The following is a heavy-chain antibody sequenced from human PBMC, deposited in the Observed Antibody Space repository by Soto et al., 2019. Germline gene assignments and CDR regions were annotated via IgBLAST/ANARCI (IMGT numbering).Heavy chain of an antibody. J-gene: IGHJ4*02. CDR1: GFTFRNNV. V-gene: IGHV3-23*01. Sequence: GGSLRLSCAASGFTFRNNVLSWDRPAPGNVLDCVSGITGSGRDTYYADSVKGRFTISRDNSKNMVFLQMNSLRAEDTALYYCAKNGLANSPSAIDRWGPGTLVTVSS. CDR3: AKNGLANSPSAIDR. CDR2: ITGSGRDT. D-gene: IGHD2-8*01.